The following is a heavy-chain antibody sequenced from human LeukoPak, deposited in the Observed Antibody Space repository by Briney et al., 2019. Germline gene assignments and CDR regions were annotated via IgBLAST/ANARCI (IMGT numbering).Heavy chain of an antibody. CDR2: IYSGGST. Sequence: GGSLRLSCAASGFTFSSNYMSWVRQAPGKGLEWVSVIYSGGSTYYADSVKGRFTISRDNSKNTLYLQMNSLRAEDTAVYYCARRPGYYDFWSGYSRSYAFDIWGQGTMVTVSS. CDR1: GFTFSSNY. V-gene: IGHV3-66*01. J-gene: IGHJ3*02. D-gene: IGHD3-3*01. CDR3: ARRPGYYDFWSGYSRSYAFDI.